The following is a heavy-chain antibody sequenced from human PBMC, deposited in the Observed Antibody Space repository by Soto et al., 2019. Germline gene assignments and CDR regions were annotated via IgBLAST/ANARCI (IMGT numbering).Heavy chain of an antibody. CDR3: AGVYSGYDSWNTRNWFDP. Sequence: SGTLSLTCTVSGGCISSYYWSWIRQPPGKGLEWIGYIYYSGSTNYNPSLKSRVTISVDTSKNQFSLKLSSVTAADTAVYYCAGVYSGYDSWNTRNWFDPWGQGTLVTVSS. V-gene: IGHV4-59*01. CDR1: GGCISSYY. CDR2: IYYSGST. J-gene: IGHJ5*02. D-gene: IGHD5-12*01.